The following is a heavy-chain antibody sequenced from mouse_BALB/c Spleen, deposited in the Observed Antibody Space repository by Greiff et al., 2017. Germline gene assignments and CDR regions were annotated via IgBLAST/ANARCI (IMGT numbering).Heavy chain of an antibody. CDR3: ARAKDGLEAWFAY. CDR2: IWAGGST. V-gene: IGHV2-9*02. D-gene: IGHD2-3*01. J-gene: IGHJ3*01. CDR1: GFSLTSYG. Sequence: VQVVESGPGLVAPSQSLSITCTVSGFSLTSYGVHWVRQPPGKGLEWLGVIWAGGSTNYNSALMSRLSISKDNSKSQVFLKMNSLQTDDTAMYYCARAKDGLEAWFAYWGQGTLVTVSA.